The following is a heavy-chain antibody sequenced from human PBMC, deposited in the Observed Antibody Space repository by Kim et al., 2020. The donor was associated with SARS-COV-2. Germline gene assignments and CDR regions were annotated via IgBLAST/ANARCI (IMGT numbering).Heavy chain of an antibody. Sequence: YNPSLKSRVTISVDTSKNQFSLKLGSVTAADTAVYYCARVDHYGSETFDYWGQGTLVTVSS. D-gene: IGHD3-10*01. CDR3: ARVDHYGSETFDY. J-gene: IGHJ4*02. V-gene: IGHV4-39*07.